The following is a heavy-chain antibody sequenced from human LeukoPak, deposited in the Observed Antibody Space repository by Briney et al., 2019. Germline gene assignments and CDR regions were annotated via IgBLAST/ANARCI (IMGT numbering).Heavy chain of an antibody. CDR3: ARGYYDSSGYWYFDY. CDR2: IYYSGST. D-gene: IGHD3-22*01. J-gene: IGHJ4*02. CDR1: GGSISSYY. Sequence: PSETLSLTCTVSGGSISSYYWSWIRQPPGKGLEWIGYIYYSGSTNYNPSLKSRVTISVDTSKNQFSLKLSSVTAADTAVYYCARGYYDSSGYWYFDYWGQGTLVTVSS. V-gene: IGHV4-59*01.